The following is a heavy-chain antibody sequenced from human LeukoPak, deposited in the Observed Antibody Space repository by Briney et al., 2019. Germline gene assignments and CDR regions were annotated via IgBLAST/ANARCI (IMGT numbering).Heavy chain of an antibody. V-gene: IGHV3-15*01. Sequence: GGSLRLSCAASGFTISNAWMNWGRQAPGQGLELVGRVKSKIDDGTSSYAAPVKGRSTISRDDSKNMVFLVMDSLKTEDTAVYYCTTDIPMSSSGSYSHYYYVMDVWGQGTTVTVSS. CDR3: TTDIPMSSSGSYSHYYYVMDV. J-gene: IGHJ6*02. D-gene: IGHD3-10*01. CDR2: VKSKIDDGTS. CDR1: GFTISNAW.